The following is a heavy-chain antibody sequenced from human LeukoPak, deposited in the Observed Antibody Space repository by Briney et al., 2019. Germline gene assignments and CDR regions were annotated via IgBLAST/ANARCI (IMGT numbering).Heavy chain of an antibody. CDR3: ARVLSGSYDNYFDY. Sequence: GGSLRLSCAASGFTFSSYSMNWVRQAPGKGLEWVAVISYDGSDKYYVDSVKGRFTISRDNSKSTLYLQMNSLKAEDATVYYCARVLSGSYDNYFDYWGQGTLVTVSS. D-gene: IGHD1-26*01. J-gene: IGHJ4*02. CDR2: ISYDGSDK. CDR1: GFTFSSYS. V-gene: IGHV3-30*03.